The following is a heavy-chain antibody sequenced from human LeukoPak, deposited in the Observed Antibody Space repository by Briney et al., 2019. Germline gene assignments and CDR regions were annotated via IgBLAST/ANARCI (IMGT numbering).Heavy chain of an antibody. CDR1: GFIFSNYW. Sequence: PGGSLRLSCAASGFIFSNYWMHWVRQAPGKGLVWVSRINTDGSITNYADSVKGRFSISRDNAKNTLYLQMSSLRAEDTAVYYCARDRGPRTGFMVREAYDYWGQGTLVTVSS. CDR2: INTDGSIT. V-gene: IGHV3-74*01. CDR3: ARDRGPRTGFMVREAYDY. D-gene: IGHD3-10*01. J-gene: IGHJ4*02.